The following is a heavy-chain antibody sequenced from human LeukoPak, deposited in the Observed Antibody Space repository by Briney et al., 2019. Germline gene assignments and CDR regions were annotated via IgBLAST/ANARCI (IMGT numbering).Heavy chain of an antibody. J-gene: IGHJ4*02. D-gene: IGHD6-19*01. CDR3: ARYSLAEPGALHS. V-gene: IGHV6-1*01. CDR1: RDSISSNIAA. CDR2: TYYRSKWYY. Sequence: SETLSLTCSISRDSISSNIAAWHWIRQSPARVLEWLARTYYRSKWYYDYALSVKSRIRINPDTPNNQFSLQLNSVTPEDTAIYYCARYSLAEPGALHSWGQGTLVTVSS.